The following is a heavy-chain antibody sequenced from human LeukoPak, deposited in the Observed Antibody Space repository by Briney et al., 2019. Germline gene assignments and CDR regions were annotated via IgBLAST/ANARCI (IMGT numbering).Heavy chain of an antibody. CDR2: IYSGGST. J-gene: IGHJ6*02. CDR3: ARDTRPYSYYGMDV. V-gene: IGHV3-66*01. CDR1: GFTFSSYA. Sequence: GGSLRLSCAASGFTFSSYAMSWVRQAPGKGLEWVSVIYSGGSTYYADSVKGRFTISRDNSKNTVYLQMNSLRAEDTAVYYCARDTRPYSYYGMDVWGQGTTVTVSS.